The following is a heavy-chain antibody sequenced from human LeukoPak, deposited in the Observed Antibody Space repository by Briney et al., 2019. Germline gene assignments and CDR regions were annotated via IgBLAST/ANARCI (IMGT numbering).Heavy chain of an antibody. CDR3: ARRCSSGWYSPHLYNWFDP. V-gene: IGHV4-4*07. CDR2: IYTSGST. D-gene: IGHD6-19*01. CDR1: GGSISSYY. J-gene: IGHJ5*02. Sequence: SETLSLTCTVSGGSISSYYWSWIRQPAGKGLEWIGRIYTSGSTNYNPSLKSRVTISVDTSKNQFSLKLSSVTAADTAVYYCARRCSSGWYSPHLYNWFDPWGQGTLVTVSS.